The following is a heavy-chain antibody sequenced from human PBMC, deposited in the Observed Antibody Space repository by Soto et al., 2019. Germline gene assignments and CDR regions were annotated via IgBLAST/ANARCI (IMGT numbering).Heavy chain of an antibody. V-gene: IGHV3-23*01. CDR2: VSGGGDTT. D-gene: IGHD3-10*01. J-gene: IGHJ2*01. CDR1: GFTFINYA. Sequence: EVQLLESGGGLVQPRGSLRLSCVGSGFTFINYAMNWVRQAPGKGLEWVSAVSGGGDTTFYAASVKGRFTISRDNSKNSVSLHINSLGVDDTAVYYLARKVPGSTSLPIYWYLELWGRGTLVTGSS. CDR3: ARKVPGSTSLPIYWYLEL.